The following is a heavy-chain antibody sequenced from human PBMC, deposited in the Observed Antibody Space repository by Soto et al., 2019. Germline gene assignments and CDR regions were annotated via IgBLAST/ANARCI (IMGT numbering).Heavy chain of an antibody. Sequence: ASVKVSCKASGFTFTSSAMQWVRQARGQRLEWIGWIVVGSGNKNYAQKFQERVTITRDMSTSTAYMELSSLRSEDAAVYYCAADYGGRATDYGMDVWGQGTTVTVFS. J-gene: IGHJ6*02. CDR3: AADYGGRATDYGMDV. V-gene: IGHV1-58*02. CDR2: IVVGSGNK. CDR1: GFTFTSSA. D-gene: IGHD4-17*01.